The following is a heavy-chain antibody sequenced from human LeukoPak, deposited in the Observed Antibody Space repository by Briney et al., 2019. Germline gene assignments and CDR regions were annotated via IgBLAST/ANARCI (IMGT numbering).Heavy chain of an antibody. CDR3: ARDRGAGDFDY. CDR1: GFTFSSSA. V-gene: IGHV3-23*01. J-gene: IGHJ4*02. D-gene: IGHD6-19*01. Sequence: GGSLRLSCAASGFTFSSSAMSWVRQAPGKGLEWVSSISGSGSGGSTYYADSVKGRFTISRDNAKNSLYLQMNSLRAEDTALYHCARDRGAGDFDYWGQGTLVTVSS. CDR2: ISGSGSGGST.